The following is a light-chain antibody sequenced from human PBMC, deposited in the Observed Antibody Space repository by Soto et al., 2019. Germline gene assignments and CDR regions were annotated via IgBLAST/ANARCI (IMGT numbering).Light chain of an antibody. J-gene: IGLJ1*01. V-gene: IGLV2-14*01. CDR1: SSDVGGYYY. CDR3: GSYKSGSTYV. CDR2: EVS. Sequence: QSVLAQTASVSGSPGQSITISCTGSSSDVGGYYYVSWYQQHPGRAPKLVIYEVSRRPPGVSNRFSGFRSGNTAYLTISGLQAEDEADYYCGSYKSGSTYVFGTGTKVTVL.